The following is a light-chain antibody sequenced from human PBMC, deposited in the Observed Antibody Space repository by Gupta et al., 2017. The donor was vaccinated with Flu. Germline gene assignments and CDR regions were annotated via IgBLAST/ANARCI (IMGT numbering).Light chain of an antibody. CDR3: QQYNTWPQT. CDR1: QSVSSD. J-gene: IGKJ1*01. V-gene: IGKV3-15*01. CDR2: GAS. Sequence: EIVVTQPLVTLSVFPGERATLSCRASQSVSSDLAWYQQKPGQAPRLLIYGASTRATGISGRFSGSGSGTEFTLTISSLQSEDFAVYYCQQYNTWPQTFGQGTKVEFK.